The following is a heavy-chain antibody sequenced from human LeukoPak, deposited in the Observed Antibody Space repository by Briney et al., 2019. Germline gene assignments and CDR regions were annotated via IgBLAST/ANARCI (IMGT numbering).Heavy chain of an antibody. CDR1: GGSISSHH. CDR2: IYTSWST. J-gene: IGHJ4*02. CDR3: ASGYSGYDWPRPFDY. D-gene: IGHD5-12*01. Sequence: PSDTLSLTCTVSGGSISSHHWSWIRQPAGKALEWIGRIYTSWSTNYNPSLKSRVTMSVDTSKNQFSVKLSSVTAADTAVYYCASGYSGYDWPRPFDYWGQGTLVTVSS. V-gene: IGHV4-4*07.